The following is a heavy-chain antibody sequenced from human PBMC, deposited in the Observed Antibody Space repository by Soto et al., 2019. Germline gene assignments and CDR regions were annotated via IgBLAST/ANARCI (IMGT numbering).Heavy chain of an antibody. CDR3: ARQGVGGSYYYYYGMDV. D-gene: IGHD1-26*01. CDR2: IYYSGST. Sequence: SETLSLTCTVSGGSISSSSYYGGWIRQPPGKGLEWIGSIYYSGSTYYNPSLKSRVTISVDTSKNQFSLKLSSVTAADTAVYYCARQGVGGSYYYYYGMDVWGQGTTVTVSS. CDR1: GGSISSSSYY. J-gene: IGHJ6*02. V-gene: IGHV4-39*01.